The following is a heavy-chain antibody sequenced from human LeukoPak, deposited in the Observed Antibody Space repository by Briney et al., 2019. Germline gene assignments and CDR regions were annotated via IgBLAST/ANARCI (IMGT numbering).Heavy chain of an antibody. CDR3: AVYSTSSGWFDP. D-gene: IGHD6-6*01. CDR2: IYYSGTI. J-gene: IGHJ5*02. V-gene: IGHV4-39*01. CDR1: GGSISSTSYH. Sequence: SGTLSLTCAVSGGSISSTSYHWGWIRQPPGKGLEWVGNIYYSGTIYYNPSLKSRVTISVDTSENQFSLKLRSVTAADTAVYYCAVYSTSSGWFDPWGQGTLVTVSS.